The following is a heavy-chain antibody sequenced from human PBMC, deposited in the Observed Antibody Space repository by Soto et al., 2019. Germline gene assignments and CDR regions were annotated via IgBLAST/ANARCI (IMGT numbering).Heavy chain of an antibody. D-gene: IGHD2-21*02. Sequence: GSLILSCAASGLSFTNFAMSLVRQAPGKGLEWVAGIGASGDITWYADSVKGRLSISRDNSKNTLYLQLNSLRFEDTAVYYCEKDDFTDRGDDYFDYWGPGTLVTVYS. J-gene: IGHJ4*02. CDR3: EKDDFTDRGDDYFDY. CDR1: GLSFTNFA. V-gene: IGHV3-23*01. CDR2: IGASGDIT.